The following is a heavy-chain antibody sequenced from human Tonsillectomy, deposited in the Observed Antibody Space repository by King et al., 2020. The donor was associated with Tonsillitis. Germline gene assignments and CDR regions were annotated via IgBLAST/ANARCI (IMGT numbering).Heavy chain of an antibody. V-gene: IGHV4-39*01. D-gene: IGHD2-2*01. CDR2: IYYSGST. J-gene: IGHJ3*02. CDR1: DGSISSSSYF. Sequence: QLQESGPGLVKPSETLSLTCKVSDGSISSSSYFWDWIRQPPGKGLEWIGSIYYSGSTYYNPSLKSRVTISVVTSKNQFSLKLSSVTAADTAVYYCARRATGIVVVPATRDAFDIWGQGTMVTVSS. CDR3: ARRATGIVVVPATRDAFDI.